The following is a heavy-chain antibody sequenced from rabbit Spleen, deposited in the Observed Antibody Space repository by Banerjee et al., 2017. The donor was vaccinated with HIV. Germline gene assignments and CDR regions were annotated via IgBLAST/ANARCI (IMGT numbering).Heavy chain of an antibody. V-gene: IGHV1S40*01. CDR1: GFDFSSGYD. CDR3: ARDTSSSFSSYGMDL. J-gene: IGHJ6*01. CDR2: IDAGSSGFT. D-gene: IGHD1-1*01. Sequence: QSLEESGGDLVKPGASLTLTCKASGFDFSSGYDMCWVRQAPGKGLEWIACIDAGSSGFTYFATWAKGRFTISKTSSTTVTLQMTRLTAADTATYFCARDTSSSFSSYGMDLWGPGTLVTVS.